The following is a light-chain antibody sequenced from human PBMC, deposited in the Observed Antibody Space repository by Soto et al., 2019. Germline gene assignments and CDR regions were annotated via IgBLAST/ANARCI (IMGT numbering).Light chain of an antibody. CDR3: QQSYSTPRG. CDR2: AAS. CDR1: QSISSY. J-gene: IGKJ1*01. Sequence: DIPMTQSPSSLSASVGDRVTITCRASQSISSYLNWYQQKPGKAPKLLIYAASSLQSGVPSRFSGSGSGTDFTLTISSLQPEDFATYYCQQSYSTPRGFGQGTKVEIK. V-gene: IGKV1-39*01.